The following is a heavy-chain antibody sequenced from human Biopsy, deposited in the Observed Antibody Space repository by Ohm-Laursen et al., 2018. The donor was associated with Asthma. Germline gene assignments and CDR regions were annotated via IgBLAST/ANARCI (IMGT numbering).Heavy chain of an antibody. J-gene: IGHJ6*02. V-gene: IGHV4-61*01. CDR2: IYYTGSD. Sequence: GTLSLTCTVSGGSVSSGSYYWSWIRQPPGKGLEWLGYIYYTGSDNYNPSLKSRVTISVDASKNQFSLRLNSVTAADTAVYYCARGPNYHGSGRAPIGMDVWGQGTTVTVSS. CDR3: ARGPNYHGSGRAPIGMDV. D-gene: IGHD3-10*01. CDR1: GGSVSSGSYY.